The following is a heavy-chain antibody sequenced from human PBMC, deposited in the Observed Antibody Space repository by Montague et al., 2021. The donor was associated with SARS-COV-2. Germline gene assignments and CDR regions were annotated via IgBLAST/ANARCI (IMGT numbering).Heavy chain of an antibody. CDR3: ARRVTGTTVHYYYYGMDV. J-gene: IGHJ6*02. CDR2: IYYSGST. V-gene: IGHV4-39*01. CDR1: GGSISSSSYY. D-gene: IGHD1-20*01. Sequence: SETLSLTCTVSGGSISSSSYYWGWIHQPPGKGLEWIGSIYYSGSTYYNPSLKSRVTISVDTSKNQFSLKLSSVTAADTAVYYCARRVTGTTVHYYYYGMDVWGQGTTVTVSS.